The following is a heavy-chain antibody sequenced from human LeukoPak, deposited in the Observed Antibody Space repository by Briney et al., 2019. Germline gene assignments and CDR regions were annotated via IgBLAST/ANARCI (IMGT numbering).Heavy chain of an antibody. J-gene: IGHJ6*03. CDR2: ISGSGGST. CDR3: AKDHGGYDSSSSYYMDA. Sequence: PGGSLRLSCAASGFTFSSYAMSWVRQAPGKGLEWVSAISGSGGSTYYADSVKGRFTISRDNSKNTLYLQMNSLRAEDTAVYYCAKDHGGYDSSSSYYMDAWGKGTTVTVSS. D-gene: IGHD6-6*01. CDR1: GFTFSSYA. V-gene: IGHV3-23*01.